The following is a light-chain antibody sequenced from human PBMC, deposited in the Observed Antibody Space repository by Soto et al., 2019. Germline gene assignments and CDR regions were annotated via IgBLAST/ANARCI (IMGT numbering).Light chain of an antibody. CDR2: EAS. J-gene: IGKJ1*01. Sequence: VVMTQSPATLSVPPGERAVLSSRSSQSLGSNLAWYHHKPGQPPRPLLYEASISATGIPARFSGDGSGTEFTLTISSLQSEDFGIYYCQNYNQWPWTVGPGTKVDIK. V-gene: IGKV3-15*01. CDR3: QNYNQWPWT. CDR1: QSLGSN.